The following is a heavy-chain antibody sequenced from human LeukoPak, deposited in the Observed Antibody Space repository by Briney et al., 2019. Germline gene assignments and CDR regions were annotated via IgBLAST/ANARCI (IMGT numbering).Heavy chain of an antibody. J-gene: IGHJ4*02. D-gene: IGHD1-26*01. V-gene: IGHV3-21*01. Sequence: GGPLRLSCAASGFTFSSYSMNWVRQAPGTGLEWVSSISSSSSYIYYADSVKGRFTISRDNAKNSLYLQMNSLRAEDTAVYYCARDEVGVGADYWGQGTLVTVSS. CDR1: GFTFSSYS. CDR2: ISSSSSYI. CDR3: ARDEVGVGADY.